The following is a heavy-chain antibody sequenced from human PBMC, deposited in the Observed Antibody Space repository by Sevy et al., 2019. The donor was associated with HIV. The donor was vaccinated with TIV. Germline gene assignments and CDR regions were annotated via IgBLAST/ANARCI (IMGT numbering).Heavy chain of an antibody. Sequence: SETLSLTCAVYGGSFSGYYWNWIRQSPGKGLEWIGEINHSGSTHYNPSLKSRVTRSVDTSKSQFSLRLNSLTAADTAVYYCARAPPVVVVPGAPSWFDPWGQGTLVTVS. CDR1: GGSFSGYY. CDR2: INHSGST. V-gene: IGHV4-34*01. CDR3: ARAPPVVVVPGAPSWFDP. D-gene: IGHD2-2*01. J-gene: IGHJ5*02.